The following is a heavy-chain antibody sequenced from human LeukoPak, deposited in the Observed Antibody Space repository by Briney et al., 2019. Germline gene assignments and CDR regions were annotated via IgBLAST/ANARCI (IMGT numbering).Heavy chain of an antibody. J-gene: IGHJ4*02. Sequence: PSETLSLTCTVSGASISSHYWSWIRQPPGKGLEWIGYIFDSGSTNYSPSLKSRVAISMDTSKNQFSLKLSSMTAADTAVYYCARSLDYLNYWDYWGQGTLVTVSS. V-gene: IGHV4-59*11. CDR1: GASISSHY. D-gene: IGHD2/OR15-2a*01. CDR3: ARSLDYLNYWDY. CDR2: IFDSGST.